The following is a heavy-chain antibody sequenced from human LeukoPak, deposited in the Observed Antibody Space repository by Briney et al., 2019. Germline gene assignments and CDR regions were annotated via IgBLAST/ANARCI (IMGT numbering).Heavy chain of an antibody. CDR2: IYTSGST. J-gene: IGHJ3*02. CDR1: GASISSYY. Sequence: PSETLSLTCTVSGASISSYYWSWIRQPPGKGLEWIGRIYTSGSTNYNPSLKSRVTMSVDTSKNQFSLKLSSVTAADTAVYYCARFSMTSDAFDIWGQGTMVTVSS. V-gene: IGHV4-4*07. CDR3: ARFSMTSDAFDI.